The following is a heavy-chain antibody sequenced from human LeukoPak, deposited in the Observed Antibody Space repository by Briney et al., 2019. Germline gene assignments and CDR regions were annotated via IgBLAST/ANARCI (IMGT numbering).Heavy chain of an antibody. D-gene: IGHD2-15*01. CDR1: GFTFGNSW. V-gene: IGHV3-74*01. CDR2: INADGSTT. Sequence: GGSLRLSCAASGFTFGNSWVHWVRQAPGKGLVWVSLINADGSTTTYADSVKGRFTISRDNAEKSLFLQMSNVRAEDTAVYYCARAGLGGHYIDYWGQGTLVTVSS. CDR3: ARAGLGGHYIDY. J-gene: IGHJ4*02.